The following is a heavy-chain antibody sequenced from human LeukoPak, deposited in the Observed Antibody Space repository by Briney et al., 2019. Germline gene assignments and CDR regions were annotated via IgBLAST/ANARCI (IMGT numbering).Heavy chain of an antibody. Sequence: QPGGSLRLSCAASGFTLRNYWMHWVRQPPGKGLVWVSHINGDGSNTGYADSVKGRFTISRDNAKNTLYLQINSLGAEDTAVYYWARGNYPSSSDSWGQGTLVTVSS. J-gene: IGHJ4*02. D-gene: IGHD5-24*01. CDR2: INGDGSNT. CDR1: GFTLRNYW. V-gene: IGHV3-74*01. CDR3: ARGNYPSSSDS.